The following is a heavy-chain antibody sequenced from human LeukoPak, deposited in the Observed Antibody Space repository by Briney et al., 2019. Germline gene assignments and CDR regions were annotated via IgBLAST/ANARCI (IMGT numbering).Heavy chain of an antibody. CDR2: INPSGGST. Sequence: ASVKVSCKASGFTFTNYNMHWVRQAPGQVLEWMGIINPSGGSTNYAQNFQARVTMTRDTSTSTVYMELSSLRSEDTAVYYCARVRDGYNDAYDIWGQGTMVTVPS. J-gene: IGHJ3*02. CDR3: ARVRDGYNDAYDI. CDR1: GFTFTNYN. D-gene: IGHD5-24*01. V-gene: IGHV1-46*01.